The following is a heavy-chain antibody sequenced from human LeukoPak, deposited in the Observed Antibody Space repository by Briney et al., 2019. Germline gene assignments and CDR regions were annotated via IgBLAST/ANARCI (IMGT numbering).Heavy chain of an antibody. D-gene: IGHD5-24*01. Sequence: GSLRLSCPASGFPFSSNSMHWVRHAPGKGLVWVSRINRDVRSTNYANSVKGRFTISRDNAKNTPYLQMNSLRAEDTAVYYCTRDRGDGDISFDYWGQGTLVTVSS. V-gene: IGHV3-74*01. CDR3: TRDRGDGDISFDY. J-gene: IGHJ4*02. CDR2: INRDVRST. CDR1: GFPFSSNS.